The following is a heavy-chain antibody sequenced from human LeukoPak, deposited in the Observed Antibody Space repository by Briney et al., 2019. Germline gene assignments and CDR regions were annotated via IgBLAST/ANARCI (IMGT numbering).Heavy chain of an antibody. D-gene: IGHD3-22*01. CDR1: GGTFSSYA. Sequence: ASVKVSCKASGGTFSSYAISWVRQAPGQGLEWMGWISAYNGNTNYAQKLQGRVTMTTDTSTSTAYMELRSLRSDDTAVYYCAREGDYYDSSGYYPNFDYWGQGTLVTVSS. CDR2: ISAYNGNT. CDR3: AREGDYYDSSGYYPNFDY. V-gene: IGHV1-18*01. J-gene: IGHJ4*02.